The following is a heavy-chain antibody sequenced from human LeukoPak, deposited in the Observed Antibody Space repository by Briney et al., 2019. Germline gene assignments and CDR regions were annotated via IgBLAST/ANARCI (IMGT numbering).Heavy chain of an antibody. V-gene: IGHV4-4*02. CDR1: GGSISSTNW. Sequence: SGTLSLTCAVSGGSISSTNWWSCVRQPPGKGLEWIGEINHSGSTNYNPSLKSRVSLSVDTSKNQFSLKLNSVTAADTAVYYCARLVGIAADGTGGDYWGQGTLVTVSS. CDR2: INHSGST. CDR3: ARLVGIAADGTGGDY. D-gene: IGHD6-13*01. J-gene: IGHJ4*02.